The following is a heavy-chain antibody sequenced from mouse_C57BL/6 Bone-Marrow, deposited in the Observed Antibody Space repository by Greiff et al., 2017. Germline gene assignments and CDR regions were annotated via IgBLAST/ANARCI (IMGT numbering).Heavy chain of an antibody. V-gene: IGHV14-4*01. CDR1: GFNIKDDY. D-gene: IGHD1-1*02. CDR2: IDPENGDT. Sequence: QLQQSGAELVRPGASVKLSCTASGFNIKDDYMHWVKQRPEQGLEWIGWIDPENGDTEYASKFQGKATITADTSSNTAYLQLSSLTSEDTAVYYCTTCGYWYFDVWGTGTTVTVSS. J-gene: IGHJ1*03. CDR3: TTCGYWYFDV.